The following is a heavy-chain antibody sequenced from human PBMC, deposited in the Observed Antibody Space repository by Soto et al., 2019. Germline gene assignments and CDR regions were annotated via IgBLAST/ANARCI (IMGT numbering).Heavy chain of an antibody. CDR1: GFTFSSYS. CDR2: ISSSSSYI. V-gene: IGHV3-21*01. Sequence: GGSLRLSCAASGFTFSSYSMNWVRQAPGKGLEWVSSISSSSSYIYYADSVKGRFTISRDNAKNSLYLQMNSLRAEDTAVYYCARGNYYDSSGYYGPSFEYWGQGTLVTVCS. CDR3: ARGNYYDSSGYYGPSFEY. J-gene: IGHJ4*02. D-gene: IGHD3-22*01.